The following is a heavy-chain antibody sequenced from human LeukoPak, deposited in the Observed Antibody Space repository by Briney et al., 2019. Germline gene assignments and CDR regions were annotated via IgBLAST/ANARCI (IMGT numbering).Heavy chain of an antibody. V-gene: IGHV1-46*01. D-gene: IGHD3-9*01. J-gene: IGHJ5*02. CDR2: INPSGGST. CDR3: ARAAVDWLLSCWFDP. CDR1: GYTFTSYY. Sequence: GASVKVSCKASGYTFTSYYMHWVRQAPGQGLEWMGIINPSGGSTSYAQKFQGRVTMTRDMSTSTVYMELSSLRSDDTAVYYCARAAVDWLLSCWFDPWGQGTLVTVSS.